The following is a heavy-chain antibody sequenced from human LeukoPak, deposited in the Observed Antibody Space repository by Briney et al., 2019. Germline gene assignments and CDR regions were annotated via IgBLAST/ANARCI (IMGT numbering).Heavy chain of an antibody. CDR1: GDSISSGSYY. J-gene: IGHJ3*02. CDR2: ISYSAGT. D-gene: IGHD6-19*01. Sequence: PSETLSLTCTVSGDSISSGSYYWSWIRHHPGKGLEWIGYISYSAGTYYNPSLKSRVSISADTSKNQFSLKLTSVTAAETAVYYCARHGVITVAGLDAFDIWGQGTMVTVSS. CDR3: ARHGVITVAGLDAFDI. V-gene: IGHV4-31*03.